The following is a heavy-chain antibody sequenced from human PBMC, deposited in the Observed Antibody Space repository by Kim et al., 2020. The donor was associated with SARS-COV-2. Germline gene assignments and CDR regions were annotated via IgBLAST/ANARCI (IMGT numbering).Heavy chain of an antibody. D-gene: IGHD5-12*01. J-gene: IGHJ4*02. CDR3: ARGNRGGQWIYFDD. Sequence: GGSLRLSCAVSKFTFSSYAMTWVRLAPGKGLEWVSTVTDTGATTYYADPVKGRFTISRDNSENTLYLQMNTLRAEDTAVYYCARGNRGGQWIYFDDWGQGTPVTVSS. CDR2: VTDTGATT. V-gene: IGHV3-23*01. CDR1: KFTFSSYA.